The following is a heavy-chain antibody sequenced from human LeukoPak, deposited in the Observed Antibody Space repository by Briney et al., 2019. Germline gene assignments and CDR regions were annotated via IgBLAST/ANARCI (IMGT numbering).Heavy chain of an antibody. Sequence: GGSLRLSCAASGFTFDDYAMHWVRQAPGKGLEWVSGISWNSGSIGYADSVKGRFTISRDNAKNSLYLQMNSLRAEDTALYYCARIQNRYYHGMDVWGQGTTVTVSS. V-gene: IGHV3-9*01. CDR2: ISWNSGSI. CDR1: GFTFDDYA. CDR3: ARIQNRYYHGMDV. D-gene: IGHD2/OR15-2a*01. J-gene: IGHJ6*02.